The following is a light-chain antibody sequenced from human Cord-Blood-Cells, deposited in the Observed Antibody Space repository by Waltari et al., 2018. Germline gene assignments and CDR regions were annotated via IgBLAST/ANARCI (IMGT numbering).Light chain of an antibody. CDR2: SNN. V-gene: IGLV1-44*01. Sequence: QSVLPQPPSASATPGQRVTISCSGSSPTLGSHPANWYQQLPGTAPKLLSYSNNQRPSGVPDRFSGSKSGTSASLAMSGLQSEDEADYYCAAWDDSLNGVVFGGGTKLTVL. CDR3: AAWDDSLNGVV. J-gene: IGLJ2*01. CDR1: SPTLGSHP.